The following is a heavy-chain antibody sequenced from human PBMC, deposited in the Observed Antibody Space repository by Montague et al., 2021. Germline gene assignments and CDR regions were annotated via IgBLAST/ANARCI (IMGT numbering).Heavy chain of an antibody. CDR3: ARDIAGDGYSRFDC. CDR2: IFNDGRT. V-gene: IGHV3-53*01. Sequence: SLRLSCAASGFTVSSSHMNWVRQAPGKGLEWVSGIFNDGRTYHADSVKGRFTISRDNSKNTLFLQVNSLRAEDTAVYFCARDIAGDGYSRFDCWGQGTLVTVSS. D-gene: IGHD5-24*01. J-gene: IGHJ4*02. CDR1: GFTVSSSH.